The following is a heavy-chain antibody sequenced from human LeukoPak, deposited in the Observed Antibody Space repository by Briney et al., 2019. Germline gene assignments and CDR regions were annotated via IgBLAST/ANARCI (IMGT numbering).Heavy chain of an antibody. V-gene: IGHV3-23*01. CDR2: ISGSGGST. Sequence: AGGSLRLSCAASGFTFSSYAMSWVRQAPGKGLEWVSAISGSGGSTYYTDSVKGRFTISRDNSKNTLYLQMNSLRAEDTAVYYCAKREIAVAGSFDYWGQGTLVTVSS. J-gene: IGHJ4*02. CDR3: AKREIAVAGSFDY. CDR1: GFTFSSYA. D-gene: IGHD6-19*01.